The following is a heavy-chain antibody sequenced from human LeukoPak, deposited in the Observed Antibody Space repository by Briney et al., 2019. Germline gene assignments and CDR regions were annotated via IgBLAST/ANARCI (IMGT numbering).Heavy chain of an antibody. CDR3: ARGSAPTYYYDSSGYYKDAFDI. V-gene: IGHV3-21*01. CDR2: ISSSGSYI. CDR1: GFTFSSYS. Sequence: PGGSLRLSCAASGFTFSSYSMNWVRQAPGKGLEWVSSISSSGSYIYYADSVKGRFSISRDNAKKSLCLQMNSLRAEETAVYYCARGSAPTYYYDSSGYYKDAFDIWGRGTMATVSS. D-gene: IGHD3-22*01. J-gene: IGHJ3*02.